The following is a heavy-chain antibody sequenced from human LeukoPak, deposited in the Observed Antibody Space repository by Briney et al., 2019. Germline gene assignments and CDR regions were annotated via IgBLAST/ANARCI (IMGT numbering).Heavy chain of an antibody. J-gene: IGHJ4*02. CDR3: AKAIYYYDRSGYSVDY. V-gene: IGHV3-74*01. CDR2: INNDGNSA. Sequence: GGSLRLSCAASGLTFSNYGMIWVRQAPGKGPVWVSYINNDGNSATYADSVKGRFTVSRDNAKKTLYLQMNSLRTEDTALYYCAKAIYYYDRSGYSVDYWGQGILVSVSS. D-gene: IGHD3-22*01. CDR1: GLTFSNYG.